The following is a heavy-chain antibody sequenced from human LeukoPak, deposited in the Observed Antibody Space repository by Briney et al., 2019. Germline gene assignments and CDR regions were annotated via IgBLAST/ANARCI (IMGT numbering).Heavy chain of an antibody. V-gene: IGHV1-18*01. CDR2: ISAYNGNT. CDR3: ARVYDFWSGDYYYGMDV. D-gene: IGHD3-3*01. J-gene: IGHJ6*02. Sequence: ASVKVSCKASGYTFTSYGIGWVRQAPGQGLEWMGWISAYNGNTNYAQKLQGRVTMTTDTSTSTAYMELRSLRSDDTAVYYCARVYDFWSGDYYYGMDVWGQGTTVTVSS. CDR1: GYTFTSYG.